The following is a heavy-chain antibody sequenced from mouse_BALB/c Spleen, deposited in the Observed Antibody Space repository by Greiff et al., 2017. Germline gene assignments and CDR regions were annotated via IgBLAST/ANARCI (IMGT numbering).Heavy chain of an antibody. D-gene: IGHD1-1*01. J-gene: IGHJ3*01. CDR1: GFSLSTSGMG. CDR3: ARKDCGSSFPFAY. V-gene: IGHV8-12*01. CDR2: IYWDDDK. Sequence: QVTLKESGPGILQPSQTLSLTCSFSGFSLSTSGMGVSWIRQPSGKGLEWLAHIYWDDDKRYNPSLKSRLTISKDTSSNQVFLKITSVDTADTATYYCARKDCGSSFPFAYWGQGTLVTVSA.